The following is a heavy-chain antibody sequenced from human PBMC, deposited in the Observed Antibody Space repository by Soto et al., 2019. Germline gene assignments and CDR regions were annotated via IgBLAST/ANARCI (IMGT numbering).Heavy chain of an antibody. V-gene: IGHV3-72*01. CDR1: GFTFSDHY. CDR3: ARVVGAPNWFDP. Sequence: PGGSLRLSCAASGFTFSDHYMDWVRQAPGKGLEWVGRTRNKANSYTTEYAASVKGRFTISRDDSKNSLYLQMNSLKTEDTAVYYCARVVGAPNWFDPWGQGNLVTVSS. D-gene: IGHD1-26*01. J-gene: IGHJ5*02. CDR2: TRNKANSYTT.